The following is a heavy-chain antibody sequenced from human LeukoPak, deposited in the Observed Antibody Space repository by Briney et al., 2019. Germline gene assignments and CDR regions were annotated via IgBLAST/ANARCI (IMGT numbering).Heavy chain of an antibody. Sequence: KPSETLSLTCSVSGYSISTGYYWGWIRQPPGKGLEWIGSTYHSGSTYYNPSLRSRVTMSVDTSKNHFSLKLSSVTAADTAVYYCARTGYSKSPFDYWGQGTLVTVSS. D-gene: IGHD4-11*01. V-gene: IGHV4-38-2*01. CDR3: ARTGYSKSPFDY. J-gene: IGHJ4*02. CDR2: TYHSGST. CDR1: GYSISTGYY.